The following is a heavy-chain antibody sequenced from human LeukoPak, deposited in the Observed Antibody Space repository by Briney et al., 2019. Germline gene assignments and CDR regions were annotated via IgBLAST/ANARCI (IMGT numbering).Heavy chain of an antibody. CDR2: IYPGDSDT. CDR3: ASSFPGIAAAGISPYYYYGMDV. V-gene: IGHV5-51*01. CDR1: GYSFTSYW. J-gene: IGHJ6*02. Sequence: GESLKISCKGSGYSFTSYWIGWVRQMPGKVLEWMGIIYPGDSDTRYSPSFQGQVTISADKSISTAYLQWSSLKASDTAMYYCASSFPGIAAAGISPYYYYGMDVWGQGTTVTVSS. D-gene: IGHD6-13*01.